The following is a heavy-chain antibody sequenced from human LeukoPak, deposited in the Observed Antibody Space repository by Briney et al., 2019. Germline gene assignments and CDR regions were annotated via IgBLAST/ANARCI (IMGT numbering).Heavy chain of an antibody. V-gene: IGHV4-34*01. CDR3: ARDGGDWEPGPFDY. CDR2: INHSGST. D-gene: IGHD2-21*02. Sequence: SETLSLTCAVYGGSFSGYYWSWIRQPPGKGLEWIGEINHSGSTNYNPSLKSRVTISVDTPKNQFSLKLSSVTAADTAVYYCARDGGDWEPGPFDYWGQGTLVTVSS. J-gene: IGHJ4*02. CDR1: GGSFSGYY.